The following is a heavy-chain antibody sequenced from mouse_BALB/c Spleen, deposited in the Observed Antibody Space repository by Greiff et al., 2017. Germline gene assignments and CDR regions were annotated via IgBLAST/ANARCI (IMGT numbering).Heavy chain of an antibody. J-gene: IGHJ4*01. V-gene: IGHV14-3*02. CDR3: ARQLGLREAMDY. CDR1: GFNIKDTY. D-gene: IGHD3-1*01. Sequence: VQLKQSGAELVKPGASVKLSCTASGFNIKDTYMHWVKQRPEQGLEWIGRIDPANGNTKYDPNFQGKATITADTSSNTAYLQLSSLTSEDTAVYYCARQLGLREAMDYWGQGTSVTVSS. CDR2: IDPANGNT.